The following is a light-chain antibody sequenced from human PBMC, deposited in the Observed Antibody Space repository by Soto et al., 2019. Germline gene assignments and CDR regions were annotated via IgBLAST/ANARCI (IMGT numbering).Light chain of an antibody. J-gene: IGLJ2*01. CDR1: SSNIGSNT. Sequence: QSVLTQPPSASGTPGQRVTISCSGGSSNIGSNTVNWYQQLPGTSPNLLIYSNNQRPSGVPDRFSGSKSCTSASLAISGLQSEDEADYYCAAWDDSLNAVVFCGGTKVTVL. CDR2: SNN. V-gene: IGLV1-44*01. CDR3: AAWDDSLNAVV.